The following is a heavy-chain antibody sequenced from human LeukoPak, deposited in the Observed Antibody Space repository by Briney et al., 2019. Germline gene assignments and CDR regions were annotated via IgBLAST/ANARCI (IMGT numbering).Heavy chain of an antibody. CDR3: ARRAVDNSYYYYMDV. CDR2: MNPKSGNT. Sequence: ASVKVSCKASGYTFTSYDINWVRQVTGQGLEWMGWMNPKSGNTGYAQKFQGRVTIARNTSISTAYMEVSSLRYEDTAVYYCARRAVDNSYYYYMDVWGKGTTVTVSS. D-gene: IGHD6-19*01. CDR1: GYTFTSYD. J-gene: IGHJ6*03. V-gene: IGHV1-8*03.